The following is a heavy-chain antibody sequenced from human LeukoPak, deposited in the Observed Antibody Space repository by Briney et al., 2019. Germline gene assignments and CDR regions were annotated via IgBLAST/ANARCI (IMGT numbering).Heavy chain of an antibody. CDR2: INPSGGST. V-gene: IGHV1-46*01. D-gene: IGHD3-3*01. CDR1: GYTFTSYY. CDR3: ARAWSAGFGVLRYNWFDP. Sequence: ASVKVSCKASGYTFTSYYMNWVRQAPGQGLEWMGIINPSGGSTSYAQKFQGRVTMTRDTSTSTVYMELSSLRSEDTAVYYCARAWSAGFGVLRYNWFDPWGQGTLVTVSS. J-gene: IGHJ5*02.